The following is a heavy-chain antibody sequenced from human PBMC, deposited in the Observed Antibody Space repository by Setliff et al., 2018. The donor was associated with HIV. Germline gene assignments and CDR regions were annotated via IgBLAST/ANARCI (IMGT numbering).Heavy chain of an antibody. J-gene: IGHJ5*02. CDR3: ESDRGAIFGMDTKEWFDP. V-gene: IGHV4-34*01. D-gene: IGHD3-3*01. CDR1: GGSFSDYY. CDR2: INPSGST. Sequence: PSETLSLTCAVDGGSFSDYYWSWIRQPPGKGLEWIGEINPSGSTNYNASLKSRVIISGDTSKKQRSLRLSSVTVADTAVYDCESDRGAIFGMDTKEWFDPWGQGTLVTVSS.